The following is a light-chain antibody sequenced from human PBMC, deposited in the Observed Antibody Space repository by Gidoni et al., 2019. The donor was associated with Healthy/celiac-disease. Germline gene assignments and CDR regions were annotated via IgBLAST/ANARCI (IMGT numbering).Light chain of an antibody. Sequence: DIQMTQSPSSLSASVGDRVPITCRASQSISSYLNWYQQKPGKAPKLLIYASSSLQSGVPSRLSGRGSGTDFTRTISSLQPEDFATYYCQQSDSTPRTFGQGTKLEIK. CDR1: QSISSY. CDR2: ASS. V-gene: IGKV1-39*01. CDR3: QQSDSTPRT. J-gene: IGKJ2*01.